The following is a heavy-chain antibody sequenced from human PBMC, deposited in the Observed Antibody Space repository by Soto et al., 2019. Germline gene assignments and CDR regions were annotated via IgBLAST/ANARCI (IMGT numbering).Heavy chain of an antibody. D-gene: IGHD2-15*01. Sequence: GGSLRLSCEGSEFTVSGHAMTWIRQAPGKGPEWVSTITADGGTYYADSVKGRFAMSRDTSENTLYLQMNSLGAEDTAVFYCAPHVSCSGGSCQYDAFAIRGQGTMVTVS. J-gene: IGHJ3*02. V-gene: IGHV3-23*01. CDR2: ITADGGT. CDR1: EFTVSGHA. CDR3: APHVSCSGGSCQYDAFAI.